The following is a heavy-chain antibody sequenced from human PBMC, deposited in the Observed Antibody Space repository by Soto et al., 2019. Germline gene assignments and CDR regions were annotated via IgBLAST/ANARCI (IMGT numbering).Heavy chain of an antibody. CDR2: IYYRSTWSF. Sequence: PSRTLSLTCAISGDSVSSNTAAWNWIRQSPSRGLEWLGRIYYRSTWSFDYALSVRSRITIAPDTSKNQFSLHLDSLTPEDTALYYCAGVTWFRSMDVWDQGTPVTVSS. D-gene: IGHD3-10*01. CDR3: AGVTWFRSMDV. J-gene: IGHJ6*02. V-gene: IGHV6-1*01. CDR1: GDSVSSNTAA.